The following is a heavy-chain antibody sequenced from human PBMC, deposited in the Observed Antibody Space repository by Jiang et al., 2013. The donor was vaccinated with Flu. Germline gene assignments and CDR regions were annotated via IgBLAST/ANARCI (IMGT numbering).Heavy chain of an antibody. Sequence: SFWIGWVRQTPGRPGVDGIIYPGDSDTRYNPSFQGQVTISADQSISTAYLQWSSLKASDTAMYYCARHGAIAVSPNFDYWGQGTLVTVSS. J-gene: IGHJ4*02. D-gene: IGHD2-15*01. V-gene: IGHV5-51*01. CDR3: ARHGAIAVSPNFDY. CDR1: SFW. CDR2: IYPGDSDT.